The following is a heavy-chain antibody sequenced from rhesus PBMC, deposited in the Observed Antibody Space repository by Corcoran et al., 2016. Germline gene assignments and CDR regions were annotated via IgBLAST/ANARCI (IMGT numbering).Heavy chain of an antibody. Sequence: QVQLQVSGPGLVKPSQTLSLPRAVSGGSIRRRNWRCWIRQPPGQGLWWSGCISGSMGSTYYNPSLKSRVTISKDTSKNQFSLKLSSVTAADTAVYYCARDSYYYSGSYYPFDYWGQGVLVTVSS. D-gene: IGHD3-16*01. V-gene: IGHV4S19*01. CDR1: GGSIRRRNW. CDR2: ISGSMGST. CDR3: ARDSYYYSGSYYPFDY. J-gene: IGHJ4*01.